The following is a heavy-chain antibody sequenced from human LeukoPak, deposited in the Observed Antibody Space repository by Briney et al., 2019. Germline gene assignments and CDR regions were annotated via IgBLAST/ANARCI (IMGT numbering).Heavy chain of an antibody. CDR3: ASQWGVGASLN. V-gene: IGHV3-48*01. CDR1: GFTFSSYS. CDR2: ISSSSTTI. Sequence: QPGGSLRLSCAASGFTFSSYSMNWVRQTPGKGLEWVSHISSSSTTIYYADSVKGRFTISRDDAKNSVYMQMNSLRAEDTAVYYCASQWGVGASLNWGQGILVTVSS. D-gene: IGHD1-26*01. J-gene: IGHJ4*02.